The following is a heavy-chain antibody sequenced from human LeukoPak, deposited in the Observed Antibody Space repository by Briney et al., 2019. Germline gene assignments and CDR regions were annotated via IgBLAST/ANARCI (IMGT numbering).Heavy chain of an antibody. D-gene: IGHD2-8*01. Sequence: PSETLSLTCTVSGGSISSGGYYWSWIRQPPGKGLEWIGYIYYSGSTNHNPSLKSRVTISVDTSKNQFSLKLSSVTAADTAVYYCARDAHCTNGVCSDYWGQGTLVTVSS. CDR2: IYYSGST. CDR3: ARDAHCTNGVCSDY. V-gene: IGHV4-61*08. J-gene: IGHJ4*02. CDR1: GGSISSGGYY.